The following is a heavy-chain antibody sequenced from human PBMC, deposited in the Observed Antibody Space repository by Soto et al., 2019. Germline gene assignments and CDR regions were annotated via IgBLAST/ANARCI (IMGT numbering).Heavy chain of an antibody. CDR2: TGGNGRTT. CDR3: AKAVVVGQKSWVNYFDS. J-gene: IGHJ4*02. V-gene: IGHV3-23*01. Sequence: EVQLLESGGDLVQPGGSLRLSCRASGFTFSISAMTWVRQAPGKGLEWVSTTGGNGRTTYFADSVKGRFTVSRDNAKSSLYLQMNSLRAEDTALYYCAKAVVVGQKSWVNYFDSWGQGTLVTVSS. D-gene: IGHD2-15*01. CDR1: GFTFSISA.